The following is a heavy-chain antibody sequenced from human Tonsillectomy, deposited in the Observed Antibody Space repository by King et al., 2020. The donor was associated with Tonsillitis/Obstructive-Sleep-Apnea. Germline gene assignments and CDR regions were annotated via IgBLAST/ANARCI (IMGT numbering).Heavy chain of an antibody. CDR2: ISSSSTM. V-gene: IGHV3-48*02. D-gene: IGHD3-9*01. Sequence: DVQLVESGGGLVQPGGSLRLSCAASGFIFISYSMNWVRQAPGKGLEGVSYISSSSTMYYEDSVKGRFTNSRDNAKNSLYLQMNSLRDEDTAVYYCARDVDYAFDIWGQGTMVTVSS. CDR1: GFIFISYS. J-gene: IGHJ3*02. CDR3: ARDVDYAFDI.